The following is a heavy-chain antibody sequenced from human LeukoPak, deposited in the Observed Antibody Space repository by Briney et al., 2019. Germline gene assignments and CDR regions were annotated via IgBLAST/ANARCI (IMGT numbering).Heavy chain of an antibody. D-gene: IGHD5-24*01. CDR1: GGTFSRYA. Sequence: SVKVSCKASGGTFSRYAISWVRQAPGQGLEWVGGIIPIFGTANYAQKFQGRVTITADESTSTAYMELSSLRSEDTAVYYCARERDGYNHGVFDYWGQGTLVTVSS. CDR3: ARERDGYNHGVFDY. CDR2: IIPIFGTA. V-gene: IGHV1-69*01. J-gene: IGHJ4*02.